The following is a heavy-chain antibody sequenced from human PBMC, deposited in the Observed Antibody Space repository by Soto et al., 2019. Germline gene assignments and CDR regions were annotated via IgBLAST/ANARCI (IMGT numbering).Heavy chain of an antibody. D-gene: IGHD6-13*01. Sequence: EVQLVESGGGLVQPGGSLRLSCAASGFSFSSYSMNWVRQAPGKGLEWVSYISSSRDTIYYADSVKGRFTISRDNAKNLLYLQVSSLRDDDTAVYYCARDGGYSSSWYVLDYWGQGTLVTVSS. J-gene: IGHJ4*02. V-gene: IGHV3-48*02. CDR1: GFSFSSYS. CDR2: ISSSRDTI. CDR3: ARDGGYSSSWYVLDY.